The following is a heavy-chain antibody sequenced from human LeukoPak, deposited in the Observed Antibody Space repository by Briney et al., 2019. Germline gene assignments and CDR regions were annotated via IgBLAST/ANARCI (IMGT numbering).Heavy chain of an antibody. J-gene: IGHJ6*02. CDR1: GFTFSSYA. CDR2: ISGGGGST. D-gene: IGHD6-19*01. CDR3: AKAQNSSGYYYYGMDV. V-gene: IGHV3-23*01. Sequence: GGSLRLSCAASGFTFSSYALTWVRQAPGKGLEWVSAISGGGGSTYYADSVKGRFTISRDNSKNTLYLLMNSLRAEDTAVYYCAKAQNSSGYYYYGMDVWGQGTTVTVSS.